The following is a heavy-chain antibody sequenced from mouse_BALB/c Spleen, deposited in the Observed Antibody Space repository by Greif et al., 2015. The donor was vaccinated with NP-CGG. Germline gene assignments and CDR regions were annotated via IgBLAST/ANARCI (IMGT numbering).Heavy chain of an antibody. CDR2: IWSDGST. CDR3: ARHHYGSSYYYAMDY. D-gene: IGHD1-1*01. V-gene: IGHV2-6-2*01. Sequence: VQLQESGPDLVAPSQSLSITCTVSGFSLTSYGVHWVRQPPGKGLEWLVVIWSDGSTTYNSALKSRLSISKDNSKSQVSLRMNSLQTDDTAMYYCARHHYGSSYYYAMDYWGQGTSVTVSS. CDR1: GFSLTSYG. J-gene: IGHJ4*01.